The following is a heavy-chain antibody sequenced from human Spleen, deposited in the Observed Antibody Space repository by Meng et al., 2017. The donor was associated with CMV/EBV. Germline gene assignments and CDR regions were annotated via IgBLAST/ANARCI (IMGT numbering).Heavy chain of an antibody. Sequence: ASVKVSCKASGYTFTSYYMHWVRQAPGRGLEWMGWISVYTDNTSSAQKYQGRLTMTTDTSTSTAYMEVRSLRSDDTAVYYCARDSPSLYSSSPGIDFWGQGTLVTVSS. CDR3: ARDSPSLYSSSPGIDF. CDR1: GYTFTSYY. CDR2: ISVYTDNT. V-gene: IGHV1-18*04. D-gene: IGHD6-6*01. J-gene: IGHJ4*02.